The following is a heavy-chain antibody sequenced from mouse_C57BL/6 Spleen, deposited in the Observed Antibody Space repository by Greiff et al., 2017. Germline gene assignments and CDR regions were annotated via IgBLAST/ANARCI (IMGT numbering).Heavy chain of an antibody. J-gene: IGHJ3*01. Sequence: QVQLQQPGAELVKPGASVKLSCKASGYTFTSYWMHWVKQRPGRGLEWIGRSDPNSGGTKYNEKFKSKATLTVDKPSSTAYMQLSSLTSEDSAVYYCARDTTVPFAYWGQGTLVTVSA. CDR2: SDPNSGGT. CDR3: ARDTTVPFAY. D-gene: IGHD1-1*01. V-gene: IGHV1-72*01. CDR1: GYTFTSYW.